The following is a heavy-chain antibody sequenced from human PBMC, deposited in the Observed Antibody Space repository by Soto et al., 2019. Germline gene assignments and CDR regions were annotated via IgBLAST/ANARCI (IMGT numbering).Heavy chain of an antibody. CDR2: ISSSSSYI. CDR1: GVTFSTYS. V-gene: IGHV3-21*01. D-gene: IGHD3-9*01. CDR3: ARFSGTGHDY. J-gene: IGHJ4*02. Sequence: GGSLRLSCAASGVTFSTYSINWVRQPPGKGLEWVSSISSSSSYIYYADSVKGRFTISRDNAKNSLYLQMNSLRAEDTAVYYCARFSGTGHDYWGQGTLVTVSS.